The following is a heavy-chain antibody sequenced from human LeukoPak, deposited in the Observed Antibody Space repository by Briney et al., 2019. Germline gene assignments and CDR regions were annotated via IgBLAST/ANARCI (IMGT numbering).Heavy chain of an antibody. D-gene: IGHD3-22*01. CDR2: IKTDGSST. J-gene: IGHJ4*02. CDR3: ARAIPTYYYDSSGEDY. CDR1: GFTFSSYW. Sequence: GSLRLSCAASGFTFSSYWMHWVRQAPGKGLVWVSRIKTDGSSTSYADSVKGRFTISRDNAKNTLYLQMNSLRAEDTAVYYCARAIPTYYYDSSGEDYWGQGTLVTVSS. V-gene: IGHV3-74*01.